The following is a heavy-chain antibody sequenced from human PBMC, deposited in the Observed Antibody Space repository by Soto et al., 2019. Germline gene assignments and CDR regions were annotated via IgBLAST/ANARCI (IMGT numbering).Heavy chain of an antibody. J-gene: IGHJ3*01. D-gene: IGHD6-19*01. CDR1: GYTFTSYY. Sequence: VQLVQSGAEVKKPGASVKVSCKASGYTFTSYYIHWVRQAPGQGLEWMGIINPSGGSTSYAQKFPSRVSMTRDTSTSTVSMELCSLRSKDTAVYYCARPCAVAGTAFDLWGEGTMVTVSS. V-gene: IGHV1-46*03. CDR2: INPSGGST. CDR3: ARPCAVAGTAFDL.